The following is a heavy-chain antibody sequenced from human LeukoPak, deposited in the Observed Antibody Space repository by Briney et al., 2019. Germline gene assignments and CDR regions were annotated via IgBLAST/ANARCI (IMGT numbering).Heavy chain of an antibody. CDR1: GGSISSYY. CDR3: ARDVIDDYYGMDV. V-gene: IGHV4-59*01. CDR2: IYYSGST. Sequence: SETLSLTCTVSGGSISSYYWSWIRQPPGKGLGWIGYIYYSGSTNYNPSPKSRVTISVDTSKNQFSLKLSSVTAADTAVYYCARDVIDDYYGMDVWGQGTTVTVSS. J-gene: IGHJ6*02. D-gene: IGHD3-22*01.